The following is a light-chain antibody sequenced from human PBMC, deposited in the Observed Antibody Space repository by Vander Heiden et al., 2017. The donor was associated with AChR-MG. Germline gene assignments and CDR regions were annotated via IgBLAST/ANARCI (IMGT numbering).Light chain of an antibody. CDR2: GNS. J-gene: IGLJ3*02. CDR3: QSYDSSLSGWV. V-gene: IGLV1-40*01. CDR1: NSNIGAGDV. Sequence: QPALPPPPPASAAPGQRVTIACTGRNSNIGAGDVVHWYQQLPGTAPKLLIYGNSNRPSGVPDRFSGSKSGTSASLAITGLQAEDEADYYCQSYDSSLSGWVFGGGTKLTVL.